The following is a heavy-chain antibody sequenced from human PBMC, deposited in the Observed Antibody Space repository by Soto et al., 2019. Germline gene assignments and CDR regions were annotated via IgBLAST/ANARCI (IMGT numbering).Heavy chain of an antibody. V-gene: IGHV4-59*08. CDR2: IYYDGNS. Sequence: SETLSLTCTVSGGSISSYYWNWIRQPPGKGLEWIAYIYYDGNSNYNPSLKSRVSISVDTSKNQFSLKLSSVTAADTAVYYCARLDSYAYGIFDYWGQGSLVTVSS. D-gene: IGHD5-18*01. CDR1: GGSISSYY. CDR3: ARLDSYAYGIFDY. J-gene: IGHJ4*02.